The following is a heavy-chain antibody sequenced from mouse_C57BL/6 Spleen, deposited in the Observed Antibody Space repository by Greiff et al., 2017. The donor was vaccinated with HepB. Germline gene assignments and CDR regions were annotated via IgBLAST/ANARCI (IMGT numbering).Heavy chain of an antibody. CDR3: ARGANFYFDY. CDR1: GYTFPSYW. V-gene: IGHV1-72*01. CDR2: IDPNSGGT. J-gene: IGHJ2*01. Sequence: QVQLQQSGAELVKPGASVKLSCKASGYTFPSYWMHWVKQRPGRCLEWIGRIDPNSGGTKYNEKFKSKATLTVDKPSSTAYMQLSSLTSEDAAVYYYARGANFYFDYWGQGTTLTVSS. D-gene: IGHD4-1*01.